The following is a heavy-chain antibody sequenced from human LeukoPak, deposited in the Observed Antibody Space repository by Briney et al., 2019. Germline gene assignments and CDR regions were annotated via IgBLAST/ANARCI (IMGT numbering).Heavy chain of an antibody. CDR2: IKEDGSEK. V-gene: IGHV3-7*05. J-gene: IGHJ4*02. Sequence: GGSLRLSCAASGFTFSSYWMSWVRQAPGKGLEWVALIKEDGSEKYYVDSVKGRFTVSRDNAKNSLYLQTNSLRAEDTAVYYCARAGAAGTTDYWGQGTLVTVSS. CDR1: GFTFSSYW. D-gene: IGHD6-13*01. CDR3: ARAGAAGTTDY.